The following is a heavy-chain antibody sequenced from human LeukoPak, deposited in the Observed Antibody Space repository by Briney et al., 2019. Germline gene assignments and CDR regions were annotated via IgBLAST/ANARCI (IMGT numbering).Heavy chain of an antibody. D-gene: IGHD4-17*01. CDR3: AREGYGDYVAWFDP. CDR2: IYHSGST. J-gene: IGHJ5*02. V-gene: IGHV4-59*12. Sequence: SETLSLTCTVSGGSISSYYWSWIRQPPGKGLEWIGYIYHSGSTYYNPSLKSRVTISVDRSKNQFSLKLSSVTAADTAVYYCAREGYGDYVAWFDPWGQGTLVTVSS. CDR1: GGSISSYY.